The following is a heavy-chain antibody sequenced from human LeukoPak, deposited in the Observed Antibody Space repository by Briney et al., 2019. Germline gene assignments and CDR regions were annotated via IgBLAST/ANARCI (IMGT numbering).Heavy chain of an antibody. V-gene: IGHV1-18*01. J-gene: IGHJ3*02. D-gene: IGHD6-19*01. CDR2: ISAYNGNT. Sequence: ASVKVSCKASGNTFTRYAITWVRQAPGQGLEWMGWISAYNGNTNYAQTLQGRVTMTTDTSTSTAYMELRSLRSDDTALYYCARFGLGKHIEVAGIPFDIWGQGTMVTVSS. CDR3: ARFGLGKHIEVAGIPFDI. CDR1: GNTFTRYA.